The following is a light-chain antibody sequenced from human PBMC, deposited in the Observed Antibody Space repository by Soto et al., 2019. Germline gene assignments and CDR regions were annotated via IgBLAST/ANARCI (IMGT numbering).Light chain of an antibody. Sequence: DIQMTQSPSTLPASVGDRVTITCRASQSISTWLAWYQQQPGKAPKLLIYKASSLQSGVPSRFSGSGSGTQFTLTINTLQPDDFATYYCQQYDSHPYTFGQGTKLEIK. CDR2: KAS. CDR3: QQYDSHPYT. CDR1: QSISTW. J-gene: IGKJ2*01. V-gene: IGKV1-5*03.